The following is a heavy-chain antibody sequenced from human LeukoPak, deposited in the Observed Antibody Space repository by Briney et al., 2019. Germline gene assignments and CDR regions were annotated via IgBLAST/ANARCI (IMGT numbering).Heavy chain of an antibody. V-gene: IGHV1-69*01. D-gene: IGHD6-6*01. Sequence: SVNVSCKASGGTFSSYANSWVRQAPGQGLEWMGGIIPIFGTANYAQKFQGRVTITADESTSTAYMELSSLRSEDTAVYYCARGGIAARPPYYFDYWGQGTLVTVSS. J-gene: IGHJ4*02. CDR2: IIPIFGTA. CDR3: ARGGIAARPPYYFDY. CDR1: GGTFSSYA.